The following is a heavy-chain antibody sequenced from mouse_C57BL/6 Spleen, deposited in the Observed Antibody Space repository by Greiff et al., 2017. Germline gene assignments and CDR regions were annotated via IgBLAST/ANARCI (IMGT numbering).Heavy chain of an antibody. D-gene: IGHD1-1*01. CDR3: ARAYGSSGYCDV. CDR1: GYTFTSYT. J-gene: IGHJ1*03. CDR2: INPSSGDT. V-gene: IGHV1-4*01. Sequence: VKLQESGAELARPGASVKMSCKASGYTFTSYTMHWVKQRPGQGLEWIGYINPSSGDTKYNQKFKDKATLTADKSSSTAYMQLSSLTSEDSAVYYCARAYGSSGYCDVWGTGTTVTVSS.